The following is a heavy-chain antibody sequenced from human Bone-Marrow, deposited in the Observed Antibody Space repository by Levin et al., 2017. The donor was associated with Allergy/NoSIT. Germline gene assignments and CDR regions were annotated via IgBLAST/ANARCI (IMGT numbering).Heavy chain of an antibody. Sequence: GESLKISCAASGFTFSSYGMHWVRQAPGKGLEWVAVISYDGSNKYYADSVKGRFTISRDNSKNTLYLQMNSLRAEDTAVYYCAKDHLALGAFDIWGQGTMVTVSS. CDR2: ISYDGSNK. J-gene: IGHJ3*02. D-gene: IGHD3-16*01. CDR1: GFTFSSYG. V-gene: IGHV3-30*18. CDR3: AKDHLALGAFDI.